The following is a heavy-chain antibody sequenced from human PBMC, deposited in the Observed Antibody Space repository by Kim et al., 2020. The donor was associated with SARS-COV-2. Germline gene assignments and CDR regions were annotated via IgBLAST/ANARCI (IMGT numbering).Heavy chain of an antibody. Sequence: SETLSLTCTVSGGSISSSSYYWGWIRQPPGKGLEWIGSIYYSGSTYYNPSLKSRVTISVDTSKNQFSLKLSSVTAADTAVYYCAREGSSSWYPFNWFDPWGQGTLVTVSS. CDR3: AREGSSSWYPFNWFDP. J-gene: IGHJ5*02. CDR2: IYYSGST. V-gene: IGHV4-39*07. D-gene: IGHD6-13*01. CDR1: GGSISSSSYY.